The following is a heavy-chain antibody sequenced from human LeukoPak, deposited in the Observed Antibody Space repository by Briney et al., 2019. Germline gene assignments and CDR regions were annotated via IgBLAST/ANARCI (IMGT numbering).Heavy chain of an antibody. J-gene: IGHJ4*02. CDR2: FDPDTVET. CDR1: GYTLTELS. Sequence: GASVKVSCRVSGYTLTELSMHWVRQAPGKGLEWMGGFDPDTVETIYAQKFQGRVIMTEDTSTDTACMDLSSLRSDDTAVYYCATVRYYDSPGDSDYFDFWGQGTLVTVSS. CDR3: ATVRYYDSPGDSDYFDF. D-gene: IGHD3-22*01. V-gene: IGHV1-24*01.